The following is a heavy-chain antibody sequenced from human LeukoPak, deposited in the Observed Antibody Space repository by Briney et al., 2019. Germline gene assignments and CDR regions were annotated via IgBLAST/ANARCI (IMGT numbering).Heavy chain of an antibody. V-gene: IGHV3-7*01. CDR2: IKQDGSEE. J-gene: IGHJ4*02. CDR3: ARDTPGEESH. D-gene: IGHD2-2*01. Sequence: GGSLRLSCSASGFTFSAYWVSWVRQAPGKGLEWVANIKQDGSEEHYVDSVKGRFTISRDNAKNSLYSQMNSLRAEDTAVYYCARDTPGEESHWGQGTLVTVSS. CDR1: GFTFSAYW.